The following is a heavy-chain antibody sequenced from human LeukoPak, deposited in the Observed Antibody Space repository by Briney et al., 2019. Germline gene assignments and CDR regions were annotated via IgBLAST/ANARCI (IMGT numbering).Heavy chain of an antibody. V-gene: IGHV3-20*04. J-gene: IGHJ3*01. CDR2: INWSGGST. CDR1: GFAFDEHG. D-gene: IGHD2-21*02. Sequence: PGGSLRLSCTASGFAFDEHGMSWVRQVPGKGLEWVSGINWSGGSTGYADPLRGRFTISRDNAKNSFFLQMSSLRAEDTSVYYCVAGDWGARDSFDLWGRGTMVTVSS. CDR3: VAGDWGARDSFDL.